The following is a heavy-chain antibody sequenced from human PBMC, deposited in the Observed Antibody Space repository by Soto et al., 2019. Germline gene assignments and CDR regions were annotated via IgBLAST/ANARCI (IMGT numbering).Heavy chain of an antibody. V-gene: IGHV3-30*18. CDR1: GFTFSSYG. Sequence: QVQLVESGGGVVQPGRSLRLSCAASGFTFSSYGMHWVRQAPGKGLEWVAVISYDGSNKYYADSVKGRFTISRDNSKNTLYLQMNSLRAEDTAVYYCAKVWGGYGDYGSDYWGQGTLVTVSS. D-gene: IGHD4-17*01. CDR2: ISYDGSNK. CDR3: AKVWGGYGDYGSDY. J-gene: IGHJ4*02.